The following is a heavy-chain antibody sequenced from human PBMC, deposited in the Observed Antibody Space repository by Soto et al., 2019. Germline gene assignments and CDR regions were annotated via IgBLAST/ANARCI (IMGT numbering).Heavy chain of an antibody. J-gene: IGHJ4*02. V-gene: IGHV1-46*01. CDR1: GYTFTSYY. Sequence: GASVKVSCKASGYTFTSYYMHWVLQAPGQGLEWMGIINPSGGSTSYAQKFQGRVTMTRDTSTSTVYMELSSLRSEDTAVYYCARRGDSSGYYLYYFDYWGKGTLVTVS. CDR3: ARRGDSSGYYLYYFDY. D-gene: IGHD3-22*01. CDR2: INPSGGST.